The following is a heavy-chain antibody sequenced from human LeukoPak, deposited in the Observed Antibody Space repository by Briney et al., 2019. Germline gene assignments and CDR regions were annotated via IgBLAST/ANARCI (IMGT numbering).Heavy chain of an antibody. CDR3: ARKKRSGSYYNVNWFDP. J-gene: IGHJ5*02. CDR1: GGSFSGYY. V-gene: IGHV4-34*01. D-gene: IGHD3-10*01. Sequence: SETLSLTCAVYGGSFSGYYWSWIRQPPGKGLEWIGEINHSGSTNYNPSLKSRVTISVDTSKNQLSLKLSSVTAADTAVYYCARKKRSGSYYNVNWFDPWGQGTLVTVSS. CDR2: INHSGST.